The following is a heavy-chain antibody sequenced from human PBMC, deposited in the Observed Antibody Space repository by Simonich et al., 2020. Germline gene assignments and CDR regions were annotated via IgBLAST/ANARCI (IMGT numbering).Heavy chain of an antibody. J-gene: IGHJ3*02. CDR1: GFTFSSYA. CDR2: ISGSGGST. D-gene: IGHD3-22*01. Sequence: GGGLVQPGGSLRLSCAASGFTFSSYAMSWVRQAPGKGLGWVSAISGSGGSTYYADSVKDRFTISRDNAKNTLYLQMNSLRAEDTAVYYCAKDLGERITMIVVVIDAFDIWGQGTMVTVSS. CDR3: AKDLGERITMIVVVIDAFDI. V-gene: IGHV3-23*01.